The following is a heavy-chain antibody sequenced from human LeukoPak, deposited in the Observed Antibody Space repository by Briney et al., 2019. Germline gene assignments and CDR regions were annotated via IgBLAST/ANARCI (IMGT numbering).Heavy chain of an antibody. Sequence: SVEVSCKASGGTFSSYAISWVRQAPGQGLEWMGRIIPIFGTANYAQKFQGRVTITTDESTSTAYMELSSLRSEDTAVYYCARGTIAAAGANFDYWGQGTLVTVSS. CDR1: GGTFSSYA. CDR2: IIPIFGTA. V-gene: IGHV1-69*05. J-gene: IGHJ4*02. D-gene: IGHD6-13*01. CDR3: ARGTIAAAGANFDY.